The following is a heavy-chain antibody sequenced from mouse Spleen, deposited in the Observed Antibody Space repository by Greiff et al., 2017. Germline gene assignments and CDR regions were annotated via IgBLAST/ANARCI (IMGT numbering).Heavy chain of an antibody. D-gene: IGHD2-5*01. J-gene: IGHJ3*01. V-gene: IGHV5-17*01. Sequence: EVQRVESGGGLVKPGGSLKLSCAASGFTFSDYGMHWVRQAPEKGLEWVAYISSGSSTIYYADTVKGRFTISRDNAKNTLFLQMTSLRSEDTAMYYCARPLYSNYSWFAYWGQGTLVTVSA. CDR2: ISSGSSTI. CDR3: ARPLYSNYSWFAY. CDR1: GFTFSDYG.